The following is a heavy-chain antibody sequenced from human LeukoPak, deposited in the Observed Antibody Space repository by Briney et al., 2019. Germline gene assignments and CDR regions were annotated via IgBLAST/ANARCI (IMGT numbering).Heavy chain of an antibody. V-gene: IGHV3-30*04. CDR2: ISYDGSNK. D-gene: IGHD6-6*01. J-gene: IGHJ6*04. CDR1: GFTFSSYA. CDR3: ARRYSSSLVPIRDV. Sequence: PGGSLRLSCAASGFTFSSYAMHWVRQAPGKGLEWVAVISYDGSNKYYADSVKGRFTISRDNSKNTLYLQMNSLRAEDTAVYYCARRYSSSLVPIRDVWGKGTTVTVSS.